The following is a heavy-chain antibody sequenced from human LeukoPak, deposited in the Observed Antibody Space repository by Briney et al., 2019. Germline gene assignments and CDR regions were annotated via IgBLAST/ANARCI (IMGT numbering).Heavy chain of an antibody. CDR2: ISYDGSNK. CDR3: AKDFQENGPNYDSSGY. J-gene: IGHJ4*02. D-gene: IGHD3-22*01. Sequence: GRSLRLSCAASGFTFSSYGMHWVRQAPGKGLEWVAVISYDGSNKYYADSVKGRFTISRDNSKNTLYLQMNSLRAEDTAVYYCAKDFQENGPNYDSSGYWGQGTLVTVSS. V-gene: IGHV3-30*18. CDR1: GFTFSSYG.